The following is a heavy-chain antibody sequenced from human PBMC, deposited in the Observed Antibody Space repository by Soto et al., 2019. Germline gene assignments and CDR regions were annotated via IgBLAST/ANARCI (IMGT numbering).Heavy chain of an antibody. CDR3: ARSQGSPTWFDP. J-gene: IGHJ5*02. V-gene: IGHV3-21*01. D-gene: IGHD6-19*01. Sequence: PGGSLRLSCAASGFTFSSYSMNWVRQAPGKGLEWVSSISSSSSYIYYADSVKGRFTISRDNAKNSLYLQMNSLRAEDTAVYYCARSQGSPTWFDPWGQGTLVTVSS. CDR1: GFTFSSYS. CDR2: ISSSSSYI.